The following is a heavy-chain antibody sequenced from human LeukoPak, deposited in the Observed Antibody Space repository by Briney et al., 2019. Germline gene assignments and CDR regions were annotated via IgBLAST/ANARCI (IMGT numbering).Heavy chain of an antibody. Sequence: SETLSLTCSVSGDSITGYYWGWIRQPPGKGLEWIGSIYYSGSTYYNPSLKSRVTISVDTSKNQFSLKLSSVTAAHTAVYYCARHRGYSYGYIGYWGQGTLVTVSS. CDR3: ARHRGYSYGYIGY. V-gene: IGHV4-39*01. CDR1: GDSITGYY. CDR2: IYYSGST. J-gene: IGHJ4*02. D-gene: IGHD5-18*01.